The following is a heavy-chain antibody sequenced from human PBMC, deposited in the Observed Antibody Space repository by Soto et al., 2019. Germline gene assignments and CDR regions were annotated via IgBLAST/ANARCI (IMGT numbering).Heavy chain of an antibody. J-gene: IGHJ6*02. CDR3: SRHVYYDILTAHYIPYYDYIMDV. V-gene: IGHV3-73*01. Sequence: GGSLRLSCAASGFTFSGSALHWVRQASGKGLEWVGRIRSKANTYATEYAASVKGRFTISRDDSKSTAYLQMNSLKTEDSAIYYCSRHVYYDILTAHYIPYYDYIMDVWGQGTTVTVS. D-gene: IGHD3-9*01. CDR1: GFTFSGSA. CDR2: IRSKANTYAT.